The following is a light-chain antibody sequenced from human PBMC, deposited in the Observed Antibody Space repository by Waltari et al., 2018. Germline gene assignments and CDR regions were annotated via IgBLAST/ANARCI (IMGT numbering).Light chain of an antibody. CDR1: QSVLERSNSKNS. V-gene: IGKV4-1*01. CDR2: WAS. CDR3: QQYSTSPPT. Sequence: DIMMTQSPDSLAVSLGERASITCKSSQSVLERSNSKNSLAWYQQKPGQRPKLLIYWASTRKSGVPDRFSGSGSGTDFTLIINSLQAEDVAVYFCQQYSTSPPTFGPGTRVDL. J-gene: IGKJ3*01.